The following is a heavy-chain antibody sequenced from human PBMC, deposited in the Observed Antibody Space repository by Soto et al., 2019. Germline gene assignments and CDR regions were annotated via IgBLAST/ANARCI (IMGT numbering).Heavy chain of an antibody. CDR2: ISSSSSYI. CDR3: ARPPNYYDSSGYYGY. V-gene: IGHV3-21*01. CDR1: GFTFSSYS. D-gene: IGHD3-22*01. Sequence: GRSLRLSCAASGFTFSSYSMNWVRQAPGKGLEWVSSISSSSSYIYYADSVKGRFTISRDNAKNSLYLQMNSLRAEDTAVYYCARPPNYYDSSGYYGYWGQGTLVTVS. J-gene: IGHJ4*02.